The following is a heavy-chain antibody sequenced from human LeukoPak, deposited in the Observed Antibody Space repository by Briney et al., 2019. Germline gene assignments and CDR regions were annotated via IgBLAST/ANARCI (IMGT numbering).Heavy chain of an antibody. Sequence: PSETLSLTCTVSGVSISSHYWSWIRQPPGKTLEWIGYIYYSGSTNYNPSLRSRVTISVDSSKNQFSLKLSSVTAADTAVYYCARGSGQWGFDSWGQGTLVTVSS. V-gene: IGHV4-59*11. D-gene: IGHD3-10*01. CDR1: GVSISSHY. CDR2: IYYSGST. CDR3: ARGSGQWGFDS. J-gene: IGHJ4*02.